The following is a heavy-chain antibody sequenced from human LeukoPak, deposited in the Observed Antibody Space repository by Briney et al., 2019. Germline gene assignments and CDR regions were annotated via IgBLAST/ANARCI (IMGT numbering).Heavy chain of an antibody. CDR1: GFTFSSHL. Sequence: GGSLRLSCAASGFTFSSHLMHWVRQAPGKGLVWVSRISSDGTYTNYADSVRGRFTISRDNAKNTLYLQMNSLRAEDTAVYYCAKKSPDSSGNPAYDWGQGTLVTVSS. CDR2: ISSDGTYT. CDR3: AKKSPDSSGNPAYD. D-gene: IGHD4-23*01. V-gene: IGHV3-74*01. J-gene: IGHJ4*02.